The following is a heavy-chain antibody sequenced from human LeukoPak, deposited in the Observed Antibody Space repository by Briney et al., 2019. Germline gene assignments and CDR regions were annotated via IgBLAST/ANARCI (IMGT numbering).Heavy chain of an antibody. CDR2: IISSGSMS. CDR1: GFTFRICV. D-gene: IGHD3-22*01. Sequence: GGSLRLSCAASGFTFRICVMTGIRQTPGKGLEWVSSIISSGSMSYSADSVKGRFTIYRDNPDHTLYLQMNSLRVEHTAVYYCAKEETFSLYYYERSGYPAFWGRGPLVPVSS. J-gene: IGHJ1*01. CDR3: AKEETFSLYYYERSGYPAF. V-gene: IGHV3-23*01.